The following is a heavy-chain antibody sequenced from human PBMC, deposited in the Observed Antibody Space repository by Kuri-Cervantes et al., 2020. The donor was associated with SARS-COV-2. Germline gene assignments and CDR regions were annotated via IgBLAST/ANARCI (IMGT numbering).Heavy chain of an antibody. CDR2: VIPICGIA. Sequence: SVMVSCKASGYIFTNYGISCVRQAPEQGREGMGGVIPICGIANYAQKFQGRVTITADKSTSTAYMELSSLISEDKAVDYCARVPPRTELYGPPGAGWFDPWGQGTLVTVSS. V-gene: IGHV1-69*10. CDR3: ARVPPRTELYGPPGAGWFDP. D-gene: IGHD2-15*01. J-gene: IGHJ5*02. CDR1: GYIFTNYG.